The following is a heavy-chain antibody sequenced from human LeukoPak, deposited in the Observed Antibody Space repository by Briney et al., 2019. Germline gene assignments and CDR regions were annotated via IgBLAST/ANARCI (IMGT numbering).Heavy chain of an antibody. CDR2: IWYGGDNK. Sequence: PGGSLRLSCAASGFTFRTYGMHWVRQAPGKGLEWVAFIWYGGDNKYYADSVKGRFTISRDNSKNTLYLQMNSLRAEDTAVYYCAKDPCGGNCYGGYFDYWGQGTLVTVSS. D-gene: IGHD2-21*02. V-gene: IGHV3-30*02. CDR1: GFTFRTYG. J-gene: IGHJ4*02. CDR3: AKDPCGGNCYGGYFDY.